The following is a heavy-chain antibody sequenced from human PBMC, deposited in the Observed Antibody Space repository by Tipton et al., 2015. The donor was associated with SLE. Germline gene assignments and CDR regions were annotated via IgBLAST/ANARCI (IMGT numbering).Heavy chain of an antibody. D-gene: IGHD3-16*01. CDR1: GGSISSYY. V-gene: IGHV4-59*01. Sequence: TLSLTCTVSGGSISSYYWSWIRQPPGKGLEWIGYIYYSGSTNYNPSLKSRVTISVDTSKNQFSLKLSSVTAADTAVYYCARGGWGEAFLVDVWGQGTTVTVSS. CDR3: ARGGWGEAFLVDV. CDR2: IYYSGST. J-gene: IGHJ6*02.